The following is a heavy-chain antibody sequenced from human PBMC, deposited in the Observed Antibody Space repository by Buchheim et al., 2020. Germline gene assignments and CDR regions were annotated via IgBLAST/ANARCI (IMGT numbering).Heavy chain of an antibody. D-gene: IGHD5-18*01. J-gene: IGHJ4*02. CDR1: GFTFSGYA. V-gene: IGHV3-23*01. Sequence: EVQLLESGGGLVQPGGSLRLSCAASGFTFSGYAMNWVRQAPGKGLEWVSAISETGDNTHYADSVKGRFSISRDNSKNTLYLQMNSLRAEDTAVYYCAKDRLLGTAMVINFDYWGQGTL. CDR2: ISETGDNT. CDR3: AKDRLLGTAMVINFDY.